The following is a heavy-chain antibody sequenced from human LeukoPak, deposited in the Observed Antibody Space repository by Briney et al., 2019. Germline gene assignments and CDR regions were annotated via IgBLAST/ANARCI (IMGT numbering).Heavy chain of an antibody. V-gene: IGHV4-38-2*01. CDR1: GYSISSGYY. CDR3: ARAPGYYYDSSGYCLDY. D-gene: IGHD3-22*01. J-gene: IGHJ4*02. Sequence: SETLSLTCAVSGYSISSGYYWGWIRQAPGKGLEWIGEIHHSGRTSHNPSLKSRVTMSVDTSTNQFSLKMSAVTAADTAVYYCARAPGYYYDSSGYCLDYWGQGSMVTVSS. CDR2: IHHSGRT.